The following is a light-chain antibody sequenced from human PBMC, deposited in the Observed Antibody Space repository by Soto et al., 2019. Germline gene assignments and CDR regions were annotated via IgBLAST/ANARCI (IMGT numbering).Light chain of an antibody. J-gene: IGKJ4*01. CDR2: LGS. Sequence: DIVMTQSPLSLPVTPGEPASISCRSSQSLLHSNGYNYLDWYLQKPGQSPQLLIYLGSTRASGVPDRFSGSVSGTEFTLKISRVEAEDVGVYYCMQALQTPRTFGGGTKVEIK. CDR3: MQALQTPRT. CDR1: QSLLHSNGYNY. V-gene: IGKV2-28*01.